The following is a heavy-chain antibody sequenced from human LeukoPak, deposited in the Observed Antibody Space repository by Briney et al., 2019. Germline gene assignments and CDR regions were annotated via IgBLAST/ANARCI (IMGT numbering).Heavy chain of an antibody. V-gene: IGHV3-48*04. Sequence: GGSLRLSCAASGFTFSSYSMNWVRQAPGKGLEWVSYISSSSSTIYYADSVKGRFTISRDNDKNSLYLQMNSLRAEDTAVYYCARDLDDYVWGSYRYSFDYWGQGTLVTVSS. CDR1: GFTFSSYS. J-gene: IGHJ4*02. CDR3: ARDLDDYVWGSYRYSFDY. D-gene: IGHD3-16*02. CDR2: ISSSSSTI.